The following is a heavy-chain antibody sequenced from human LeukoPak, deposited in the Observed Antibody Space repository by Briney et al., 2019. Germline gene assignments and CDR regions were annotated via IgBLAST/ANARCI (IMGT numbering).Heavy chain of an antibody. Sequence: GGSLRLSCAASGFTFSSYGMHWVRQAPGKGLEWVAVISYDGSNKYYADSVKGRFTISRDNSKNTLYLQMNSLRAEDTAVYYCAREDYGDYTWGAFDIWGQGTMVTVSS. CDR3: AREDYGDYTWGAFDI. D-gene: IGHD4-17*01. V-gene: IGHV3-30*03. CDR1: GFTFSSYG. CDR2: ISYDGSNK. J-gene: IGHJ3*02.